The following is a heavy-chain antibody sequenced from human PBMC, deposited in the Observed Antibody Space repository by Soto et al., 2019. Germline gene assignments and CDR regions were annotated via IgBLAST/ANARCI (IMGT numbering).Heavy chain of an antibody. D-gene: IGHD2-2*01. CDR3: ARGDIVLVPAATGWFDP. J-gene: IGHJ5*02. V-gene: IGHV4-31*03. Sequence: QVQLQESGPGLVKPSQTLSLTCTVSGGSISSGGYYWSWIRQHPGKGLEWIGYIYYSGSTYYNPSLKSRVTISVDPSKNQFSLKLSSVTAADTAVYYCARGDIVLVPAATGWFDPWGQGTLVTVSS. CDR2: IYYSGST. CDR1: GGSISSGGYY.